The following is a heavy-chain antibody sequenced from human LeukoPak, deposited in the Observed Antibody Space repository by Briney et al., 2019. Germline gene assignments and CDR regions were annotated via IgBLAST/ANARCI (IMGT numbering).Heavy chain of an antibody. J-gene: IGHJ4*02. V-gene: IGHV4-59*01. CDR2: IYYSGST. Sequence: NPSETLSLTCTVSSGSITGYYWSWIRQPPGKGLEWIGYIYYSGSTNYNPSLKSRVTISVDTSKNQFSPKLSSVTAADTAVYYCARGTSGYSGYVFDYWGQGTLVTVSS. D-gene: IGHD5-12*01. CDR1: SGSITGYY. CDR3: ARGTSGYSGYVFDY.